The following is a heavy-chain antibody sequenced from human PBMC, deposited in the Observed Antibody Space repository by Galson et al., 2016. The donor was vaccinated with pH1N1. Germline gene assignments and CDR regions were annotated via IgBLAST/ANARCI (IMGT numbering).Heavy chain of an antibody. CDR2: IVPITGVT. Sequence: SVKVSCKASGGTFSTYVIIWVRQAPGQGLEWMGSIVPITGVTNYAQKFQDRVTITADESTSTAYMELSSLRSEDTGVYYWAPGGDDYRCYPPWFDPWGQGTLVTVSS. CDR1: GGTFSTYV. CDR3: APGGDDYRCYPPWFDP. V-gene: IGHV1-69*04. J-gene: IGHJ5*02. D-gene: IGHD3-16*01.